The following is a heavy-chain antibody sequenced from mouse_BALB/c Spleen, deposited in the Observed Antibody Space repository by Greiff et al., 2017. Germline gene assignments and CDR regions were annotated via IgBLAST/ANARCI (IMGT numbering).Heavy chain of an antibody. D-gene: IGHD2-1*01. CDR1: GFNIKDYY. CDR3: ATLYYGNYGFAY. CDR2: IDPENGNT. J-gene: IGHJ3*01. Sequence: EVKLMESGAELVRPGALVKLSCKASGFNIKDYYMHWVKQRPEQGLEWIGWIDPENGNTIYDPKFQGKASITADTSSNTAYLQLSSLTSEDTAVYYCATLYYGNYGFAYWGQGTLVTVSA. V-gene: IGHV14-1*02.